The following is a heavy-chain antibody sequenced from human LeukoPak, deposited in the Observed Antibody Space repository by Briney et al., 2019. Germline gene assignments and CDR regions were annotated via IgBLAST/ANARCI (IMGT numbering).Heavy chain of an antibody. V-gene: IGHV1-2*02. D-gene: IGHD6-13*01. Sequence: ASVKVSCKASGYTFTGYYMHWVRQAPGQGLEWMGWISPNSGATNYAQKFQARVTMTGDTSISTAYMELSSLRSDDTAVYYCARLGGGSSWSTFDFWGQGTLVTVSS. J-gene: IGHJ4*02. CDR2: ISPNSGAT. CDR1: GYTFTGYY. CDR3: ARLGGGSSWSTFDF.